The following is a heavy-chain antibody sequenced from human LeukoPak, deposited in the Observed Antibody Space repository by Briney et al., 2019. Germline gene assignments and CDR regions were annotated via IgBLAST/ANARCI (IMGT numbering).Heavy chain of an antibody. CDR3: ARSGGSYWY. V-gene: IGHV3-23*01. Sequence: GGSLRLSCAASGFTFSSYAMSWVRQAPGKGLEWVLAISGSGGSTYCADSVKGRFTISRDNSKNTLYLQMNSLRAEDTAVYYCARSGGSYWYWGQGTLVTVSS. CDR2: ISGSGGST. J-gene: IGHJ4*02. D-gene: IGHD1-26*01. CDR1: GFTFSSYA.